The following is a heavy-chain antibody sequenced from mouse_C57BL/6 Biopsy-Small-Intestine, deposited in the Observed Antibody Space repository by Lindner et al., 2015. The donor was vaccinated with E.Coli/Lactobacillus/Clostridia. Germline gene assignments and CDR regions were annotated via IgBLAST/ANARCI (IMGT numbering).Heavy chain of an antibody. D-gene: IGHD2-4*01. CDR1: GYAFSSSW. J-gene: IGHJ2*01. CDR2: IYPGDGDT. CDR3: ARRRLRVGFDY. Sequence: VQLQESGPELVKPGASVRISCKASGYAFSSSWMNWVKQRPGKGLEWIGRIYPGDGDTNYNGKFKGKATLTADKSSSTAYMQLSSLTYEDSTVYFCARRRLRVGFDYWGQGTTLTVSS. V-gene: IGHV1-82*01.